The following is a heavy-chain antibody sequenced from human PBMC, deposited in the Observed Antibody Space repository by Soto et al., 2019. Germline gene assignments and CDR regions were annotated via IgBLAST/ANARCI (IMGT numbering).Heavy chain of an antibody. V-gene: IGHV1-69*12. CDR1: GGTFSSYA. CDR2: IIPIFGTA. CDR3: ARAEGERARRTRYDYYGMAA. D-gene: IGHD3-16*01. J-gene: IGHJ6*02. Sequence: QVQLVQSGAEVKKPGSSVKVSCKASGGTFSSYAISWVRQAPGHGLEWMGGIIPIFGTANYAQKFQGRVTITADEPTSTAYMEQSSLRSEDTAVYYCARAEGERARRTRYDYYGMAAWGRGTTVTVSS.